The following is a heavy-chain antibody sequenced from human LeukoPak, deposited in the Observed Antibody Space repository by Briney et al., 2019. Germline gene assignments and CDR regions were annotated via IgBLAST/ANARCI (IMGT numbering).Heavy chain of an antibody. Sequence: GGSLTLSCAASGFTFSGSAMHWVRQASGKGLEWVGRIRSKANSYATAYAASVKGRFTISRDESKNTAYLQMNSLKTEDTAVYYCTRLARSITMVRGVILIYYYYYGMDVWGKGTTVTVSS. CDR1: GFTFSGSA. CDR3: TRLARSITMVRGVILIYYYYYGMDV. CDR2: IRSKANSYAT. D-gene: IGHD3-10*01. J-gene: IGHJ6*04. V-gene: IGHV3-73*01.